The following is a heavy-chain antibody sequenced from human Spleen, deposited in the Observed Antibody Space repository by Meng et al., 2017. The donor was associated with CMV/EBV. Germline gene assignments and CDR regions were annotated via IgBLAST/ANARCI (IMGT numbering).Heavy chain of an antibody. D-gene: IGHD1-26*01. CDR1: TFSNAW. CDR3: ATGSSWELLSNDAFDI. J-gene: IGHJ3*02. Sequence: TFSNAWMTWVREAPGKGVEWVGRIKSKTDGETTDYGAPVKGRFTIFRDDSENTPYLQMNSLKTEDTAVYFCATGSSWELLSNDAFDIWGPGTLVTVSS. V-gene: IGHV3-15*05. CDR2: IKSKTDGETT.